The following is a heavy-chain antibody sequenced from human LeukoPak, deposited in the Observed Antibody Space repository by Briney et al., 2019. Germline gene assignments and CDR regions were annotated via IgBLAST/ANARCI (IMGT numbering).Heavy chain of an antibody. J-gene: IGHJ6*02. CDR1: GYTFTSYG. D-gene: IGHD6-13*01. CDR2: ISAYNGNT. Sequence: ASVRVSCKASGYTFTSYGISWVRQAPGQGLEWMGWISAYNGNTNYAQKLQGRVTMTTDTSTSTAYMELRSLRSDDTAVYYCAREVLGYSSSWYPPYYYGMDVWGQGTTVTVSS. V-gene: IGHV1-18*01. CDR3: AREVLGYSSSWYPPYYYGMDV.